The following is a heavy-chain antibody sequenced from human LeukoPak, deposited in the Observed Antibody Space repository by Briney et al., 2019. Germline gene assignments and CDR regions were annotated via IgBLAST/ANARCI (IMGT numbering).Heavy chain of an antibody. V-gene: IGHV3-30*02. CDR2: IRHVGSNE. Sequence: GGPLRLSCAASGFPFSTYGMHWVRQAPGKGREGVAFIRHVGSNEYYADSVRGRFAISRDNSQNTLHLQMNILRVEDTAVYYCVKDWGVLPDYSADGFDIWGPGTVVTVSS. CDR1: GFPFSTYG. J-gene: IGHJ3*02. D-gene: IGHD4-11*01. CDR3: VKDWGVLPDYSADGFDI.